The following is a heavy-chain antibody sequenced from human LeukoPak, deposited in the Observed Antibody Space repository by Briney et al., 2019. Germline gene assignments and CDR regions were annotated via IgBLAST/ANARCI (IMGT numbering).Heavy chain of an antibody. V-gene: IGHV4-34*01. D-gene: IGHD6-13*01. CDR3: ARPHYSSSWYSRYFQH. CDR2: INHSGST. CDR1: GFTFSSYW. Sequence: PGGSLRLSCAASGFTFSSYWMSWTRQPPGKGLEWIGEINHSGSTNYNPSLKSRVTISVDTSKNQFSLKLSSVTAADTAVYYCARPHYSSSWYSRYFQHWGQGTLVTVSS. J-gene: IGHJ1*01.